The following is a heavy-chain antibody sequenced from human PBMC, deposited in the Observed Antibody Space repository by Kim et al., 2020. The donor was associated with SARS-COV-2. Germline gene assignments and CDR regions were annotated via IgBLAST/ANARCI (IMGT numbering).Heavy chain of an antibody. CDR2: T. CDR3: ARDYYEDAFDI. V-gene: IGHV3-53*04. D-gene: IGHD3-22*01. J-gene: IGHJ3*02. Sequence: TYYADSVKGRFTISRHNSKNTLYLQMNSLRAEDTAVYYCARDYYEDAFDIWGQGTMVTVSS.